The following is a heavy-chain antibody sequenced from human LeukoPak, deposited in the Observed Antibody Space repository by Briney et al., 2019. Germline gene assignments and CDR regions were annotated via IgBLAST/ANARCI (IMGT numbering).Heavy chain of an antibody. V-gene: IGHV1-24*01. CDR2: FDPEDGET. CDR1: GYTLTELS. J-gene: IGHJ4*02. CDR3: ATRHSYGYYFDY. Sequence: EASVKVSCKVSGYTLTELSMHWVRQAPGKGLEWMGGFDPEDGETIYAQKFQGRVTMTEDTSTDTAYMELSSLRSEDTAVYYCATRHSYGYYFDYWGQGTLVTVSS. D-gene: IGHD5-18*01.